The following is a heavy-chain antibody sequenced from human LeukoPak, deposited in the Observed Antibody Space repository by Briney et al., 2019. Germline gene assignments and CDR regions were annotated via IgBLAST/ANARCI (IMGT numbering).Heavy chain of an antibody. CDR1: GYTFTGYY. CDR3: ARLSCSTASCYNEP. Sequence: GASVKVSCKASGYTFTGYYMHWVRQAPGQGLEWMGWINPNSGGTNYAQKFQGRVTMTRDTSISTAYMELSRLRSDDTAVYYCARLSCSTASCYNEPWGQGTLVTVSS. D-gene: IGHD2-2*02. V-gene: IGHV1-2*02. CDR2: INPNSGGT. J-gene: IGHJ5*02.